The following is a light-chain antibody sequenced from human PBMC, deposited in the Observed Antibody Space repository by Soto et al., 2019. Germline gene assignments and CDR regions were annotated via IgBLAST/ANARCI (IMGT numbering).Light chain of an antibody. V-gene: IGKV3-20*01. CDR2: GAS. CDR1: QSVSSNY. Sequence: EIVLTQSPGTLSLSPGERATLSCRASQSVSSNYLAWYQQKPGQAPRLLIYGASSRATGIPDRFSGSGSGKDFTLTISRLAPEDFAVYYCQQYGSSPETFGQGTKVEIK. CDR3: QQYGSSPET. J-gene: IGKJ1*01.